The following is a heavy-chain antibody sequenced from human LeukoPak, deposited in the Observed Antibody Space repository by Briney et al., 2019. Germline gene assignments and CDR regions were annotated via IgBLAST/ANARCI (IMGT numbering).Heavy chain of an antibody. D-gene: IGHD6-13*01. V-gene: IGHV3-21*01. CDR1: GFTFSSYS. J-gene: IGHJ3*02. CDR3: ARAPSFSRRLAYSSSYSAFDI. Sequence: GGSLRLSCAASGFTFSSYSMNWVRQAPGKELEWVSSISSSSSYIYYADSVKGRFTISRDNAKNSLYLQMNSLRAEDTAVYYCARAPSFSRRLAYSSSYSAFDIWGQGTMVTVSS. CDR2: ISSSSSYI.